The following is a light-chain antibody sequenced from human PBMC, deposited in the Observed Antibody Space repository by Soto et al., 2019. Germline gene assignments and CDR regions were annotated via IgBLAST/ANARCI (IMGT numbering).Light chain of an antibody. V-gene: IGKV3-11*01. CDR3: QQRSHWPPT. CDR1: QSVTSY. J-gene: IGKJ1*01. CDR2: DAS. Sequence: EIVLTQSPATLSLSPGERATLSCRASQSVTSYLAWYQQKPGQAPRLLIYDASNRATGIPARFSGSWSGTDFTLTISSLEPEFFAFDSCQQRSHWPPTFGQCTKV.